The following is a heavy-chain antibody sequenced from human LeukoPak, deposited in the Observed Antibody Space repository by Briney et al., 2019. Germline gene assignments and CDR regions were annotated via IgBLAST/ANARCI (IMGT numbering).Heavy chain of an antibody. Sequence: QPGGSLRLSCAASGFTFSDYSMNWVRRAPGRGLEWISYIGLASGFVSYADSVKGRFSISSDTARNSVYLQMSSLRAEDTAVYYCARDHNWAFDSWGQGTLVTVSS. D-gene: IGHD1-20*01. V-gene: IGHV3-48*04. CDR1: GFTFSDYS. CDR3: ARDHNWAFDS. CDR2: IGLASGFV. J-gene: IGHJ4*02.